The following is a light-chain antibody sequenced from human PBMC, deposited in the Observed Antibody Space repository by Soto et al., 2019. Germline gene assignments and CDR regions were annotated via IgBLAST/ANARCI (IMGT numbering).Light chain of an antibody. CDR3: CAYAGSGTVV. J-gene: IGLJ3*02. CDR2: EAT. Sequence: QSALTQPASVSGSPEQSITISCTGTSSDVGSYNLVSWYQQHPGKAPKVMIYEATKRPSGVSNRFSGSKSGNTASLTISGLPAEDEADYYCCAYAGSGTVVFGGGTKLTVL. V-gene: IGLV2-23*01. CDR1: SSDVGSYNL.